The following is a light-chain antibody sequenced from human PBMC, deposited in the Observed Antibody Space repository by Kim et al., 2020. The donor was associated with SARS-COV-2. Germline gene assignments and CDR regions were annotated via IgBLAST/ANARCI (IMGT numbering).Light chain of an antibody. CDR1: SPNSGRHT. CDR3: AAWDASLNGPNYV. Sequence: VPISCSGSSPNSGRHTVNWYRQVPGTAPKLLIYSNDLRPSGVPDRFSGSKSGTSASLAISGLQSEDEADYYCAAWDASLNGPNYVFGSGTKVTVL. V-gene: IGLV1-44*01. CDR2: SND. J-gene: IGLJ1*01.